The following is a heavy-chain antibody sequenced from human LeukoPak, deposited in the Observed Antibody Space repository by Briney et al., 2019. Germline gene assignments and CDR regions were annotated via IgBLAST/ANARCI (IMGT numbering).Heavy chain of an antibody. D-gene: IGHD3/OR15-3a*01. CDR1: GGSISSSNCI. V-gene: IGHV4-39*01. Sequence: PSETLSLTCNVCGGSISSSNCIWVWIRHPPGKYLEWIGSISESARTFYKPSLNGRVSLSVDPSKNQSSLHLPSVTAPDTALYSRARRTGDPNGSWFDSWGQGPLVPVSS. CDR3: ARRTGDPNGSWFDS. J-gene: IGHJ5*01. CDR2: ISESART.